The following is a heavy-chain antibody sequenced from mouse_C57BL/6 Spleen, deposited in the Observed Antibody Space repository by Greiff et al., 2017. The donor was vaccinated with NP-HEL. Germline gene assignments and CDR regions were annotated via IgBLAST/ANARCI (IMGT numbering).Heavy chain of an antibody. V-gene: IGHV1-59*01. CDR3: ARRGVHYAMDY. D-gene: IGHD5-1*01. CDR2: IDPSDSYT. CDR1: GYTFTSYW. Sequence: VQLQQPGAELVRPGTSVKLSCKASGYTFTSYWMHWVKQRPGQGLEWIGVIDPSDSYTNYNQKFKGKATLTVDTSSSTAYMQLSSLTSEDSAVYYCARRGVHYAMDYWGQGTSVTVSS. J-gene: IGHJ4*01.